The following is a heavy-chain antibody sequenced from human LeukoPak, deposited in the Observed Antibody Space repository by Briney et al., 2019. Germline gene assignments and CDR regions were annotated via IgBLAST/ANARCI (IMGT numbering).Heavy chain of an antibody. J-gene: IGHJ6*03. CDR1: GGTFSGYA. D-gene: IGHD6-19*01. CDR2: IVPIFGSA. V-gene: IGHV1-69*13. Sequence: SVKVSCKASGGTFSGYAINWVRQAPGQGLEWMGGIVPIFGSANYAQKFQGRVTITADESTSTAYMELSSLRAEDTALYYCAKSLAVAGPIYYYYYMDVWGKGTTVTISS. CDR3: AKSLAVAGPIYYYYYMDV.